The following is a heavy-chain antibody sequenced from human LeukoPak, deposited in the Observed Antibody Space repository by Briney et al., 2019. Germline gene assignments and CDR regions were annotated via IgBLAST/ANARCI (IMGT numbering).Heavy chain of an antibody. Sequence: SETLSLTCTVSGGSISSYYWSWIRQPPGKGLDWIGYIYYSGSTHYNPSLKSRVTISVDTSKNQFSLKLSPVTAADTAVYYCARYGGNFDYRGQGTLVTVSS. CDR1: GGSISSYY. D-gene: IGHD4-23*01. CDR2: IYYSGST. J-gene: IGHJ4*02. CDR3: ARYGGNFDY. V-gene: IGHV4-59*01.